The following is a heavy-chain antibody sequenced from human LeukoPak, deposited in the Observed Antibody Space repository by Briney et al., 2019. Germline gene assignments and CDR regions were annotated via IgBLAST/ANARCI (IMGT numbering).Heavy chain of an antibody. CDR2: IHHSGST. D-gene: IGHD1-26*01. J-gene: IGHJ4*02. CDR1: GGSISSGDYY. CDR3: ARGELFYDY. V-gene: IGHV4-30-4*01. Sequence: SETLCLTCTVSGGSISSGDYYWSWIRQSPGKGLEWIGYIHHSGSTFYNPSLKSRVIISVDTSKNQFSLKLNSVTAADTAVYYCARGELFYDYWGQGTLVIVSS.